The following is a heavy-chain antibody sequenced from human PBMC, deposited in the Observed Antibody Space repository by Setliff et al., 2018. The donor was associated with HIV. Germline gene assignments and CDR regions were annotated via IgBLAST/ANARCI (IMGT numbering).Heavy chain of an antibody. D-gene: IGHD4-4*01. V-gene: IGHV4-61*05. CDR2: IHHSGSS. CDR3: AREHDYSNYRRLDS. CDR1: GGSISSSGYY. J-gene: IGHJ4*02. Sequence: SETLSLTCTVSGGSISSSGYYWGWIRQPPGKGLEWIGYIHHSGSSDYTPSLRSRVTMSVDTSENQFSLKLTSVTAADTAVYYCAREHDYSNYRRLDSWGQGILVTVSS.